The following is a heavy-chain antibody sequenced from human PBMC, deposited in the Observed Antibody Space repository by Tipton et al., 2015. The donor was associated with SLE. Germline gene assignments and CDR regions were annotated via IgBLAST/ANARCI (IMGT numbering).Heavy chain of an antibody. CDR2: IYYSGST. Sequence: TLSLTCTVSGGSISSSSYYWGWIRQPPGKGLEWIGSIYYSGSTYYNPSLKSRVTISVDTSKNQFSLKLSSVTAADTAVYYCARTYYYDSSGYPLPADAFDFWGQGTVVTVSS. CDR1: GGSISSSSYY. CDR3: ARTYYYDSSGYPLPADAFDF. J-gene: IGHJ3*01. V-gene: IGHV4-39*01. D-gene: IGHD3-22*01.